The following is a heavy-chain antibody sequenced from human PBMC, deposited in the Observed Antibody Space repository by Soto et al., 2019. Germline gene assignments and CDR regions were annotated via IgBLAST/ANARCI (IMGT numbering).Heavy chain of an antibody. V-gene: IGHV5-10-1*01. Sequence: AGESLKISCTGSGYSFPIDCISLVLQMPGKGLEWMGRIDPSDSYTNYSPSFQGHVTISADKSISTAYLQWSSLKASDTAMYFCARHGDSSSPNWFDPWGQGTLVTVSS. J-gene: IGHJ5*02. CDR1: GYSFPIDC. D-gene: IGHD6-6*01. CDR2: IDPSDSYT. CDR3: ARHGDSSSPNWFDP.